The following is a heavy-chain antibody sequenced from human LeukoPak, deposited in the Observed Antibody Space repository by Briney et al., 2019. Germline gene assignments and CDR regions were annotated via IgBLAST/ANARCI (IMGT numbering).Heavy chain of an antibody. CDR2: ISAYNGNT. CDR1: GYTFTSYG. V-gene: IGHV1-18*01. J-gene: IGHJ6*01. D-gene: IGHD3-3*01. CDR3: ARDRVYDFWSGYEPRYGMDV. Sequence: ASVKVSCTASGYTFTSYGISWGRPAPGQGLGWMGWISAYNGNTNYAQELQDRVTMTTDTSTSTDYMEMRRLRSDDTAVYYCARDRVYDFWSGYEPRYGMDVWGQGTTVTVSS.